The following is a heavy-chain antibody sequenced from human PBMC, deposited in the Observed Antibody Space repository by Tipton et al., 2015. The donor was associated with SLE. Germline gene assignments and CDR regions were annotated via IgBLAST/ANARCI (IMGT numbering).Heavy chain of an antibody. Sequence: TLSLTCTVSGGSINSGDYYWSWIRQPPGRGLEWMGYVSDTGSTSYNPSLKSRVTISVDTSKNQFSLNLNSVTSSDTAVYYCARRVHGWFFDSWGQGTLVTVSS. CDR3: ARRVHGWFFDS. CDR2: VSDTGST. J-gene: IGHJ4*02. D-gene: IGHD2-15*01. CDR1: GGSINSGDYY. V-gene: IGHV4-61*08.